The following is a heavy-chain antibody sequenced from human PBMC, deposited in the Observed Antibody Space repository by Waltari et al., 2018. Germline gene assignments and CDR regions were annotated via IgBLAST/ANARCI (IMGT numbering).Heavy chain of an antibody. Sequence: EVQLVESGGGLVQPGGSLRLSCAASGFTFSSYWMHWVRQGPGKGRVWVSRINRDGRSTSYADSVKGRFTISRDNAKNTLYLQMNSLRAEDTAVYYCARRASSGWEYFDYWGQGTLVTVSS. D-gene: IGHD6-19*01. CDR1: GFTFSSYW. J-gene: IGHJ4*02. V-gene: IGHV3-74*01. CDR3: ARRASSGWEYFDY. CDR2: INRDGRST.